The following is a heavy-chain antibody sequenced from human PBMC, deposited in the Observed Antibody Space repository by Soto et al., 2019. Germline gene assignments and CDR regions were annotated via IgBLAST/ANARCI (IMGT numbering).Heavy chain of an antibody. Sequence: SETLSLTCAVYGGSFSGYYWTWIRQSPGKGLEWIGQISYSGSTNYNPSLKSRVFISIGTSNNQFFLELTSVTAADTAVYYCARHPTTSSGWNFDYWGQGILVTVSS. J-gene: IGHJ4*02. CDR3: ARHPTTSSGWNFDY. D-gene: IGHD6-19*01. V-gene: IGHV4-34*01. CDR2: ISYSGST. CDR1: GGSFSGYY.